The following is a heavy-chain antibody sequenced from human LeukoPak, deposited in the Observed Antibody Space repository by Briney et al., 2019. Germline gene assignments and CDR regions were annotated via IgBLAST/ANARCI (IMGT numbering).Heavy chain of an antibody. V-gene: IGHV4-4*02. J-gene: IGHJ3*02. D-gene: IGHD5-24*01. CDR2: IYHSGST. CDR3: ASFVRDGYNYWGVRLNAFDI. CDR1: GGSISSSNW. Sequence: SETLSLTCAVSGGSISSSNWWSWVRQPPGKGLEWIGEIYHSGSTNYNPSLKSRVTISVDKSKNQFSLKLSSVTAADTAVYYCASFVRDGYNYWGVRLNAFDIWGQGTMVTVSS.